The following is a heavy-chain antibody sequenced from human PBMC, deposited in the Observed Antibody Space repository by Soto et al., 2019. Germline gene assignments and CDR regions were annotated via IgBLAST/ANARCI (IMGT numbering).Heavy chain of an antibody. CDR2: IKSKINGGTT. Sequence: SRRLSCAASGFTFSNAWMSWVRQAPGKGLEWVGRIKSKINGGTTDYAAPVKGRFTISRDDSKNTLYLQMSSLKTEDTAVYYCTTGYYYESSGWYWGQGTLVTVSS. J-gene: IGHJ4*02. D-gene: IGHD3-22*01. CDR3: TTGYYYESSGWY. CDR1: GFTFSNAW. V-gene: IGHV3-15*01.